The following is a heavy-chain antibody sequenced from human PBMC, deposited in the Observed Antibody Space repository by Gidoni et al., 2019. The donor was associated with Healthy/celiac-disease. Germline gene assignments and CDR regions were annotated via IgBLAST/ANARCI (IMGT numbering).Heavy chain of an antibody. CDR3: AARGVTNPFDY. CDR2: SVVGSGTT. J-gene: IGHJ4*02. Sequence: QMQLVQSGPEVKKPGTSVKVSCKASGVTFTSSAMQWVRQARGQRLEWIGWSVVGSGTTNYAQKFQDRVPITRDMSTSTAYMELSSLRSDDTAVYYCAARGVTNPFDYWGQGTLVTVSS. CDR1: GVTFTSSA. D-gene: IGHD4-4*01. V-gene: IGHV1-58*02.